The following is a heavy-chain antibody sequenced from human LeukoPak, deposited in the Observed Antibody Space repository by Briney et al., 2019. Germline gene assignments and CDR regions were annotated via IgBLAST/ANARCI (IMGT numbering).Heavy chain of an antibody. Sequence: SETLSLTCTVSGGSNSSYYWSWIRQPPGKGLEWIGYIYYSGSTNYNPSLKSRVTMSVDTSKNQFSLNLNSVTAADTAVYYCARTSPRAATFDYWGQGTLVTVSS. V-gene: IGHV4-59*12. J-gene: IGHJ4*02. CDR2: IYYSGST. CDR1: GGSNSSYY. D-gene: IGHD2-15*01. CDR3: ARTSPRAATFDY.